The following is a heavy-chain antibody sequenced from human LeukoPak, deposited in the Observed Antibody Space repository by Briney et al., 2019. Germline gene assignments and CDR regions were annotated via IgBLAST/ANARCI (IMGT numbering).Heavy chain of an antibody. CDR1: GFTFSSYS. CDR2: ISSSSSTI. V-gene: IGHV3-48*01. Sequence: GGSLRLSCAASGFTFSSYSMNWVRQAPGKGLEWVSYISSSSSTIYYADSVKGRFTISRDNSKNTLYLQMGSLRAEDMAVYYCAITVTGYWGQGTLVTVSS. D-gene: IGHD4-17*01. J-gene: IGHJ4*02. CDR3: AITVTGY.